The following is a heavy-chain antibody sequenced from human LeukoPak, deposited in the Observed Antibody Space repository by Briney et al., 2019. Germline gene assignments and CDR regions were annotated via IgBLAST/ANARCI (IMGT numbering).Heavy chain of an antibody. CDR2: IGSTSGVI. Sequence: GGSLRLSCAASGFTFNGYSMDWFRRAPGKGLEWISYIGSTSGVILYADSVKGRFSISRDNAKNSLNLQMNSLRAEDTAVYFCARETKYAFDIWGQGTLVTVSP. V-gene: IGHV3-48*01. CDR1: GFTFNGYS. D-gene: IGHD2-2*01. J-gene: IGHJ3*02. CDR3: ARETKYAFDI.